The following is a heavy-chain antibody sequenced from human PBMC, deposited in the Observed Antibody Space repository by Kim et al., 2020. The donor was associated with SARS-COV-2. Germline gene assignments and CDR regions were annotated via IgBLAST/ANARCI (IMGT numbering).Heavy chain of an antibody. V-gene: IGHV3-30*01. CDR3: ARDTWSRLRGVTYSYYGMDV. Sequence: RFTISRDNSKNTLNLQMNSLRPEDTALYYCARDTWSRLRGVTYSYYGMDVWGQGTTVTVSS. J-gene: IGHJ6*02. D-gene: IGHD3-10*01.